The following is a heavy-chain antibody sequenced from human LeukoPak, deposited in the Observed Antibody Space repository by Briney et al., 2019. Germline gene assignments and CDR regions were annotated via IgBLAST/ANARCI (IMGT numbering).Heavy chain of an antibody. Sequence: GGSLRLSCAASGFTFSSFWISWVRQAPGKGLEWVANIKTDGSEKYYVDSVKGRFTISRDSAKNSAYLQMNSLRAEDTAVYYCARAGGWELDHYFDYWGQGTLVTVSS. J-gene: IGHJ4*02. CDR1: GFTFSSFW. CDR2: IKTDGSEK. D-gene: IGHD1-26*01. V-gene: IGHV3-7*01. CDR3: ARAGGWELDHYFDY.